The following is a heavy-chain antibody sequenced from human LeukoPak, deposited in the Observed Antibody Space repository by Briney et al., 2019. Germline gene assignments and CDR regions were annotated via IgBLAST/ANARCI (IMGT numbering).Heavy chain of an antibody. D-gene: IGHD4-11*01. CDR2: ISAYNGNT. V-gene: IGHV1-18*01. CDR1: GYTFTSYG. J-gene: IGHJ6*03. Sequence: GASVKVSCKASGYTFTSYGISWVRQAPGQGLEWMGWISAYNGNTNYAQKLQGRVTMTTDTSTSTAYMELRSLRSDDTAVYYCARGATTPNYYYYYYMDVWGQGTTVTVS. CDR3: ARGATTPNYYYYYYMDV.